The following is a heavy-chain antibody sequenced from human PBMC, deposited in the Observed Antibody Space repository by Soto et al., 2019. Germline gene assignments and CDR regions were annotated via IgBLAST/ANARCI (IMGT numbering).Heavy chain of an antibody. CDR1: GYTLTNYG. V-gene: IGHV1-46*01. J-gene: IGHJ4*02. CDR3: MVRGVPFFDY. CDR2: INPSGGST. Sequence: ASVKVSCKASGYTLTNYGVTWVRQAPGQGLEWMGIINPSGGSTSYAQKFQGRVTMTRDTSTSTVYMELSSLRSEDTAVYYCMVRGVPFFDYWGQGTLVTVSS. D-gene: IGHD3-10*01.